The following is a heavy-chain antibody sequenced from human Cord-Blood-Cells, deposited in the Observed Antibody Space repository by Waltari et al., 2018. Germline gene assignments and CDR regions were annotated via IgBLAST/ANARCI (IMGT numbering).Heavy chain of an antibody. J-gene: IGHJ4*02. CDR2: INHSGST. D-gene: IGHD5-12*01. CDR3: ASLRGYSGYDYGFDY. Sequence: QVQLQQWGAGLLKPSETLSLTCAVYGGSFSGYYWSWIRQPPGKVLEWIGEINHSGSTNYNPSLKSRVTISVDTSKNQFSLKLSSVTAADTAVYYCASLRGYSGYDYGFDYWGQGTLVTVSS. CDR1: GGSFSGYY. V-gene: IGHV4-34*01.